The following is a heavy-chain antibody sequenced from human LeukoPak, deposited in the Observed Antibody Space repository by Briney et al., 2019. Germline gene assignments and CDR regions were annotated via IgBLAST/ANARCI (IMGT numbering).Heavy chain of an antibody. V-gene: IGHV3-20*04. D-gene: IGHD3-16*02. CDR3: ARGGAFGGVIVKYYFDY. CDR2: LNWNGGST. CDR1: GFTFDDYG. J-gene: IGHJ4*02. Sequence: PGGSLRLSCAASGFTFDDYGMSWVRQAPGKGLEWVSGLNWNGGSTGYADSVKGRFTISRDNAKNSLYLQMNSLRAEDTALYYCARGGAFGGVIVKYYFDYWGQGTLVTVSS.